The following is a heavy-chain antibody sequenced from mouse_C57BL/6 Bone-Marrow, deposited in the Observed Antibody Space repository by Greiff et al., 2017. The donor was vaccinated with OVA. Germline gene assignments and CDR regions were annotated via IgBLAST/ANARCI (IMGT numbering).Heavy chain of an antibody. J-gene: IGHJ4*01. V-gene: IGHV3-6*01. CDR1: GYSITSGYY. CDR3: PRGRDYYGSSPYAMDY. Sequence: EVKLVESGPGLVKPSQSLSLTCSVTGYSITSGYYWNWIRQFPGNKLEWMGYISYDGSNNYNPSLKNRISITRDTSKNQFFLKLNSVTTEDTATYYCPRGRDYYGSSPYAMDYWGQGTSVTVSS. CDR2: ISYDGSN. D-gene: IGHD1-1*01.